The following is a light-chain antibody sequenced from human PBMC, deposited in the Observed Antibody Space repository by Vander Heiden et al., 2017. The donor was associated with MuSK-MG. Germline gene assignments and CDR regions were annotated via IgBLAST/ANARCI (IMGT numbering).Light chain of an antibody. CDR1: QSISSY. J-gene: IGKJ3*01. CDR2: ASS. V-gene: IGKV1-39*01. Sequence: DIQMTQSPSSLSASVGDRVTITCRASQSISSYLNWYKQKPGKAPKLLIHASSRLQSGVPSRFSGSGSGTDFTLTISRLQPEDFATYYCQQRDSTPHTFGHGTKVXIK. CDR3: QQRDSTPHT.